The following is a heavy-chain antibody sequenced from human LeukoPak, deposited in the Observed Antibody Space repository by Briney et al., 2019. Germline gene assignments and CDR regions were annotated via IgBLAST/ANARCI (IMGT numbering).Heavy chain of an antibody. CDR1: GFTFSGSA. CDR3: TRPLGGCSGGSCYGYYYMDV. D-gene: IGHD2-15*01. Sequence: EGSLKLSCAASGFTFSGSAMHWVRQASGKGLEWVGRIRSKANSYATAYAASVKGRFTISRDDSKNTAYRQMNSLKTEDTAVYYCTRPLGGCSGGSCYGYYYMDVWGKGTTVTVSS. CDR2: IRSKANSYAT. J-gene: IGHJ6*03. V-gene: IGHV3-73*01.